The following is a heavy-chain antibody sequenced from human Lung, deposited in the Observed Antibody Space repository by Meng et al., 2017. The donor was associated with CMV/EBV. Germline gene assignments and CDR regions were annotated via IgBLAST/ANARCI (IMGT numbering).Heavy chain of an antibody. CDR2: IYYSGAT. V-gene: IGHV4-59*01. CDR3: ARDRAAVGYYYYAMEA. Sequence: SETLSLTCSVFTHPITTYYWSWVRQAPGKVLEWIGYIYYSGATNYNPSLKSRLTKSMDTSKNQFSLELRSVTAADTAIYYCARDRAAVGYYYYAMEAWGQGTXVTVYS. D-gene: IGHD2-15*01. CDR1: THPITTYY. J-gene: IGHJ6*02.